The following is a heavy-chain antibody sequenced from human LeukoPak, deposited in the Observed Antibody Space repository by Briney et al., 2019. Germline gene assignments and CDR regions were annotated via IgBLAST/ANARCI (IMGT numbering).Heavy chain of an antibody. D-gene: IGHD3-22*01. V-gene: IGHV4-4*07. J-gene: IGHJ3*02. CDR2: IYTSGST. CDR1: GGSISSYY. CDR3: ARDQVDSRYYDSSIDAFDI. Sequence: SETLSLTCTVSGGSISSYYWSWIRQPVGKGLEWIGRIYTSGSTSYNPSLKSRVTMSVDTSKNQFSLKLSSVTAADTAVYYCARDQVDSRYYDSSIDAFDIWGQGTMVTVSS.